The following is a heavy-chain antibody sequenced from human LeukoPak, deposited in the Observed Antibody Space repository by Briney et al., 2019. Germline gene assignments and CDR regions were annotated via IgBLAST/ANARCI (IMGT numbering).Heavy chain of an antibody. CDR3: ARIRDGYNDAYDI. CDR1: GYTFSNYY. CDR2: INPTAGNT. V-gene: IGHV1-46*01. Sequence: ASVKVSCRASGYTFSNYYLHWVRQAPGQGLEWMGLINPTAGNTYYAQRFQGRVTMTRNTSTSTVYMELSSLRSEDTAVYYCARIRDGYNDAYDIWGQGTMVTVPS. D-gene: IGHD5-24*01. J-gene: IGHJ3*02.